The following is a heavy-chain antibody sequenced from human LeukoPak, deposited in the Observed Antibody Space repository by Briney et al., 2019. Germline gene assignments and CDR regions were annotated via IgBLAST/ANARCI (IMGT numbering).Heavy chain of an antibody. J-gene: IGHJ4*02. D-gene: IGHD6-19*01. CDR3: ARVSSSGENDY. CDR1: GGTFSSYA. V-gene: IGHV1-69*05. CDR2: IIPIFGTA. Sequence: RPSVKVSCKASGGTFSSYAISWVRQAPGQGLEWMGGIIPIFGTANYAQKFQGRVTITTDESTSTTYMELSSLRSEDTAVYYCARVSSSGENDYWGQGTLVTVSS.